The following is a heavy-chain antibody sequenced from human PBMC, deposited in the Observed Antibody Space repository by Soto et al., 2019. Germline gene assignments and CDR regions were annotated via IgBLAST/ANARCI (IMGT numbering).Heavy chain of an antibody. V-gene: IGHV4-39*01. D-gene: IGHD1-26*01. CDR1: GGSIGNSSYY. J-gene: IGHJ4*02. CDR3: ARRYVGASHFDY. Sequence: QLQLQESGPGLVKPSETLSLTCSVSGGSIGNSSYYWGWIRQPPGKGLEWIGGIYYTGSTYYNPSLKSQVTISVDTSKNQFSLKLSSVTAADTAVYYCARRYVGASHFDYWGQGTLVTVSS. CDR2: IYYTGST.